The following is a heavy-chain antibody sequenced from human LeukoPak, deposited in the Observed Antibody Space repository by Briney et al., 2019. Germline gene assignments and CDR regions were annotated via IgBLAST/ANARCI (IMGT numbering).Heavy chain of an antibody. Sequence: PGGSLRLSCAASGFIFCSYSMSWVRQAPGKGLEWVSVITGSGGNTYYADSVKGRFTISKDNSKNTVYLQMSSLRVDDTAVYYGAKAASSSWPSYYYGMDVWGQGTTVTVSS. D-gene: IGHD6-13*01. CDR3: AKAASSSWPSYYYGMDV. CDR1: GFIFCSYS. V-gene: IGHV3-23*01. J-gene: IGHJ6*02. CDR2: ITGSGGNT.